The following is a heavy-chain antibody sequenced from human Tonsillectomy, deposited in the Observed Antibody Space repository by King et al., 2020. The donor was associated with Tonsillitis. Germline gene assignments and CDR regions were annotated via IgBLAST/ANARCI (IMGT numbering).Heavy chain of an antibody. Sequence: QLVQSGSELKKPGASVKVSCKASGYTFTNYAMNWVRQAPGQGLEWMGWINTNTGNPTYAQGFTGRFVFSLDTPVSTAYLQISSLKSEDTAIYSCARDDTPYYYDSTAYYYLFDYWGQGTLVTVSS. CDR3: ARDDTPYYYDSTAYYYLFDY. V-gene: IGHV7-4-1*02. D-gene: IGHD3-22*01. CDR2: INTNTGNP. J-gene: IGHJ4*02. CDR1: GYTFTNYA.